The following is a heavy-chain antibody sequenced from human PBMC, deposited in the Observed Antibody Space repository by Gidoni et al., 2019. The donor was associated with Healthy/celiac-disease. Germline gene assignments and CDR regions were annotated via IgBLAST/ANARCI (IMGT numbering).Heavy chain of an antibody. J-gene: IGHJ6*02. CDR2: ISSNGGST. CDR1: GFTFSSYA. D-gene: IGHD3-3*01. V-gene: IGHV3-64D*08. CDR3: VKDRNDFWSGYYLSYYYGMDV. Sequence: EVQLVESGGGLVQPGGSLRLSCSASGFTFSSYAMHWVRQAPGKGLEYVSAISSNGGSTYYADSVKGRFTISRDNSKNTLYLQMSSLRAEDTAVYYCVKDRNDFWSGYYLSYYYGMDVWGQGTTVTVSS.